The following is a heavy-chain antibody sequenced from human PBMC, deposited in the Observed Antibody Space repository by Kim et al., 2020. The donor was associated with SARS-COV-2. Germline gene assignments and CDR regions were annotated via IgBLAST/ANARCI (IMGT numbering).Heavy chain of an antibody. J-gene: IGHJ4*02. Sequence: GERTYYADFVKGRFTISRDTFTNTLYLQMDSLRVKDTAVYYCEGGGWSLDSWGQGTLVTVSS. CDR2: GERT. CDR3: EGGGWSLDS. D-gene: IGHD6-19*01. V-gene: IGHV3-23*01.